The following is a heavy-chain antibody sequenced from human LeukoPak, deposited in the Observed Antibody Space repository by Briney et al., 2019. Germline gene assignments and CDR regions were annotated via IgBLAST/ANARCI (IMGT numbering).Heavy chain of an antibody. V-gene: IGHV4-30-4*08. CDR3: ARDRQEGGMRVSSFEY. J-gene: IGHJ4*02. CDR2: IYSSVST. D-gene: IGHD2-15*01. CDR1: GGSVSGGDYY. Sequence: SETLSLTCTVSGGSVSGGDYYWSWIRQPAGRGLEWIGRIYSSVSTHYSTSHQYNPSLKSRVTISADTSRNQFSLNVNSVTAADTAMYYCARDRQEGGMRVSSFEYWGQGTPVTVSS.